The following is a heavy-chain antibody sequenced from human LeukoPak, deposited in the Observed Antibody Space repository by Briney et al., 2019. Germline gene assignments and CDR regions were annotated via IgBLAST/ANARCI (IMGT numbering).Heavy chain of an antibody. J-gene: IGHJ6*03. Sequence: SETLSLTCTVSGGSIGRSSYYWGWIRQPPGRGLEWIGNIYYNGNTNYNPSIKSRVTISIDTSKDHFSLKLSSVTAADTAVYYCARAEARYYYYMDVWGKGTTVTISS. V-gene: IGHV4-39*07. CDR2: IYYNGNT. CDR3: ARAEARYYYYMDV. CDR1: GGSIGRSSYY.